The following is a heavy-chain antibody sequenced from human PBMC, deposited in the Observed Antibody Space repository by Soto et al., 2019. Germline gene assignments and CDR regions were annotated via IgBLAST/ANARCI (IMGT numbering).Heavy chain of an antibody. V-gene: IGHV3-7*01. Sequence: EVQLLESGGGVVQPGRSLRLSCAASGFTFSSYAMHWVRQAPGKGLEWVANIKQDGSEKYYVDSVKGRFTISRDNAKNSLYLQMNSLRAEDTAVYYCARESYSSSWYGTYYYSGMDVWGQGTTVTVSS. CDR3: ARESYSSSWYGTYYYSGMDV. D-gene: IGHD6-13*01. J-gene: IGHJ6*02. CDR2: IKQDGSEK. CDR1: GFTFSSYA.